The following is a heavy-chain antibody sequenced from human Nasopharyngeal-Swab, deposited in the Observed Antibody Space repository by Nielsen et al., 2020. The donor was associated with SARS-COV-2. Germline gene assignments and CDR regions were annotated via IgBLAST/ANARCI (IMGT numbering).Heavy chain of an antibody. CDR1: GFTFSSYA. V-gene: IGHV3-23*01. D-gene: IGHD4-17*01. Sequence: GESLKISCAASGFTFSSYAMGWVRQAPGKGLEWVSAISGSGGSTYYADSVKGRFTISRDNSKNTLYLQMNSLRAEDTAVYYCAKDPDGDYGGNWFDPWGQGTLVTVSS. J-gene: IGHJ5*02. CDR2: ISGSGGST. CDR3: AKDPDGDYGGNWFDP.